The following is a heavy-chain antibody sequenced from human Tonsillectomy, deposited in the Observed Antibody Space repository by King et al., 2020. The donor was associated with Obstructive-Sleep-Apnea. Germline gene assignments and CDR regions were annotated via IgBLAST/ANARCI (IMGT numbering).Heavy chain of an antibody. CDR3: ARGGRFGASEFDY. V-gene: IGHV4-30-2*01. CDR1: AGYISSGGYS. D-gene: IGHD3-10*01. J-gene: IGHJ4*02. CDR2: IYHSGST. Sequence: LQLQESGSGLVKPSQTLSLTCSVSAGYISSGGYSWNWIRQPPGMCLEWVGNIYHSGSTYSNPSLKSRVTISVDSSKNQSSLKLNSVTAADTAVYYCARGGRFGASEFDYWGQGTLVTVSS.